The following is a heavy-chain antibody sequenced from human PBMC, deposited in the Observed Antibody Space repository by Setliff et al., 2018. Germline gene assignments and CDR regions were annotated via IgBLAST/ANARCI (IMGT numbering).Heavy chain of an antibody. D-gene: IGHD3-22*01. CDR1: GYTFTNYY. CDR2: INPSGGAT. CDR3: AKDWGDSRGTVPDY. V-gene: IGHV1-46*01. Sequence: ASVKVSCKASGYTFTNYYMHWVRQAPGQGLEWMGIINPSGGATSYAHKFQDRVDMTRDTSTSAVYMELSSLRSEDTAVYYCAKDWGDSRGTVPDYWGQGTLVTVSS. J-gene: IGHJ4*02.